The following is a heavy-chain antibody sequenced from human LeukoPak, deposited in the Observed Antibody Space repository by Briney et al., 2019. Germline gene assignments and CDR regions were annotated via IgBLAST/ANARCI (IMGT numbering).Heavy chain of an antibody. CDR1: DGSITSYY. CDR2: IHYTGST. V-gene: IGHV4-59*08. Sequence: SETLSLTCTVSDGSITSYYWSWIRQPPGKGLEWIAYIHYTGSTNYNPSLKSRVTISLDTSKNQFSLNLRSVTAADTAVYYCARRRDLFDYWGQGTLVSVSS. CDR3: ARRRDLFDY. J-gene: IGHJ4*02. D-gene: IGHD3/OR15-3a*01.